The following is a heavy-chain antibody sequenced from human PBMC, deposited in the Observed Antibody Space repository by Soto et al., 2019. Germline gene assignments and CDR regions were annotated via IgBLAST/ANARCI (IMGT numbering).Heavy chain of an antibody. V-gene: IGHV1-69*01. Sequence: QVQLVQSGAEVKKPGSSVKVSCKTSGVSFNNNGIGWVRQAPGHGLEWMGGVSPPFRTSNYARKFQGRISITAEASTGTVNMELSSLTSEDTAQYYCGRVLYYGSGSYSPYGMDVWGQGTTVTVSS. D-gene: IGHD3-10*01. J-gene: IGHJ6*02. CDR1: GVSFNNNG. CDR3: GRVLYYGSGSYSPYGMDV. CDR2: VSPPFRTS.